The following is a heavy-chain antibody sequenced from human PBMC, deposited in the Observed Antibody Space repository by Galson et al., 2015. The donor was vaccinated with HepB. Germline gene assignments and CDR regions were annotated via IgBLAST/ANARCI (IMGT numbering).Heavy chain of an antibody. D-gene: IGHD6-19*01. CDR1: GFIFSNYG. V-gene: IGHV3-30*03. CDR3: ARDPREQWLVPTFLFDS. CDR2: ISYGSHK. Sequence: SLRLSCAASGFIFSNYGMHWVRQAPGKGLEWVAAISYGSHKYHADSVRGRFTISRDNSTNTLYLQMNGLSADDTAVYYCARDPREQWLVPTFLFDSWGQGTLVTVSS. J-gene: IGHJ4*02.